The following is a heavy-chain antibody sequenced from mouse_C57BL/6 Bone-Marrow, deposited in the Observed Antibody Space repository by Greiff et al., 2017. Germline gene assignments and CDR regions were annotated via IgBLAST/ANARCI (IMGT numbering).Heavy chain of an antibody. CDR3: ARVAYYSNHYAMDY. D-gene: IGHD2-5*01. CDR2: IWSGGST. J-gene: IGHJ4*01. V-gene: IGHV2-2*01. Sequence: VQVVESGPGLVQPSQSLSITCTVSGFSLTSYGVHWVRQSPGKGLEWLGVIWSGGSTDYNAAFISRLSISKDNSKSQVFFKMNSLQADDTAIYYCARVAYYSNHYAMDYWGQGTSVTVSS. CDR1: GFSLTSYG.